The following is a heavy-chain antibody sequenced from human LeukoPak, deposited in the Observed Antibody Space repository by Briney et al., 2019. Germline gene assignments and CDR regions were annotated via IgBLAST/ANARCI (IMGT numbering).Heavy chain of an antibody. J-gene: IGHJ6*03. Sequence: SETLSLTCAVYGGSFSNYYWSWIRQPPGKGLEWIGEINHSGSTNYNPSLKSRVTISVDTSKNQFSLKLSSVTAADTAVYYCARVGVAAAGTLWYYMDVWGKGTTVTVSS. V-gene: IGHV4-34*01. CDR3: ARVGVAAAGTLWYYMDV. CDR1: GGSFSNYY. D-gene: IGHD6-13*01. CDR2: INHSGST.